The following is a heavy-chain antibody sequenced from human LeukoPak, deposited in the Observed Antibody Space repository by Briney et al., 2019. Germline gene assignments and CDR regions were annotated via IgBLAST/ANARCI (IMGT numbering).Heavy chain of an antibody. J-gene: IGHJ5*02. CDR2: INAGNADT. CDR3: ARGVPRNWFDP. CDR1: GYTFTNYA. V-gene: IGHV1-3*01. D-gene: IGHD2-2*01. Sequence: ASVKVSCKASGYTFTNYAIQWVRQAPGRRLEWMGWINAGNADTRYSQEFQGRVTITRDTSASTAYMELRSLRSDDTAVYYCARGVPRNWFDPWGQGTLVTVSS.